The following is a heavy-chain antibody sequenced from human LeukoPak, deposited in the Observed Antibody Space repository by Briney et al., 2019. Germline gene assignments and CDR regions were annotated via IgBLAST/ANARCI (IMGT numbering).Heavy chain of an antibody. D-gene: IGHD3-10*01. CDR3: ARDSSLWFGELVDP. V-gene: IGHV3-33*01. CDR2: IWYDGSNQ. CDR1: GFTFTSYG. J-gene: IGHJ5*02. Sequence: GRSLRLSCAASGFTFTSYGMHWVRQAPGKGLEWVAVIWYDGSNQYYGDSVKGRFTISRDNSNNTLYLQMNSLRAEDTAVYYCARDSSLWFGELVDPWGQGTLVTVSS.